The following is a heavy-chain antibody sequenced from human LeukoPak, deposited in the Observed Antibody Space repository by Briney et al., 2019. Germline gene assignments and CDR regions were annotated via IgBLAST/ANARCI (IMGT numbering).Heavy chain of an antibody. CDR3: ASMVYGSNWFDP. CDR1: GGSFSGYY. D-gene: IGHD2-8*01. J-gene: IGHJ5*02. Sequence: PSETLSLTCAVYGGSFSGYYWSWIRRPPGKGLEWIGEINHSGSTNYNPSPKSRVTISVDTSKNQFSLKLSSVTAADTAVYYCASMVYGSNWFDPWGQGTLVTVSS. CDR2: INHSGST. V-gene: IGHV4-34*01.